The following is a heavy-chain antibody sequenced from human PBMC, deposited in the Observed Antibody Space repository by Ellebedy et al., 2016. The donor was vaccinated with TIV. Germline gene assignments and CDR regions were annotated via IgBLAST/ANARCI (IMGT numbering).Heavy chain of an antibody. V-gene: IGHV4-39*01. Sequence: MPSETLSLTCTVSGGPISSSSYYWGWIRQPPGKGLEWLGSIYFSGSTSYNPSLKSRVTTSVDTSKNQFSLKLSSVTAADTAVYYCARHASYYDSSGYSGYYFDYWGQGTLVTVSS. D-gene: IGHD3-22*01. CDR3: ARHASYYDSSGYSGYYFDY. J-gene: IGHJ4*02. CDR1: GGPISSSSYY. CDR2: IYFSGST.